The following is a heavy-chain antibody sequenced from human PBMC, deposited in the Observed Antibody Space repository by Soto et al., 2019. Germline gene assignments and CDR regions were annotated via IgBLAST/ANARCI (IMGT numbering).Heavy chain of an antibody. CDR1: GFTFSSYG. CDR2: ISYDGSNK. CDR3: AKDSKQWLTAHDAFDI. J-gene: IGHJ3*02. Sequence: WLSLRLSCAASGFTFSSYGMNWVRQAPGKVLEWVAVISYDGSNKYYADSVKGRFTISRDNSKNKLCLQMNSLRAEDTDVYYCAKDSKQWLTAHDAFDIWGQGTMVTVSS. D-gene: IGHD6-19*01. V-gene: IGHV3-30*18.